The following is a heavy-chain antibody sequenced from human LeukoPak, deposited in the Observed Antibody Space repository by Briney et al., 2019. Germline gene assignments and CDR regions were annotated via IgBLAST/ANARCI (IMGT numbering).Heavy chain of an antibody. V-gene: IGHV4-4*07. CDR3: ARVGGSSWYYFYH. Sequence: SDTLSLTCTVSGGSISSYYWSWIRKPAGKGLEWIGRIYTRGSTNHKHSLKSRVTMSVDTSKNRLSLTLRSVTAADTAVYYCARVGGSSWYYFYHGPQVTRVSV. CDR2: IYTRGST. CDR1: GGSISSYY. D-gene: IGHD6-13*01. J-gene: IGHJ4*02.